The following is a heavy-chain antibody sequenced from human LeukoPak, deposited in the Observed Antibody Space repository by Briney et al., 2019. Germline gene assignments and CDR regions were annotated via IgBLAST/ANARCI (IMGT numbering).Heavy chain of an antibody. CDR3: ARGHIVVVTAIGWFDP. D-gene: IGHD2-21*02. V-gene: IGHV4-59*08. CDR2: IYYSGST. Sequence: SHPLSLPCSVSGGSISSYYWSGIRQPPGKGLEGIGYIYYSGSTNYNPSLKSRVTISVDTSKNQFSLKLSSVPAADTAVYYCARGHIVVVTAIGWFDPWGQGTLVTVSS. CDR1: GGSISSYY. J-gene: IGHJ5*02.